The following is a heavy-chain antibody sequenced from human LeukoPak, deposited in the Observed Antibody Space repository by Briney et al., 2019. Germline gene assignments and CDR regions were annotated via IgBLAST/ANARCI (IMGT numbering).Heavy chain of an antibody. CDR3: AKSVRGGYSYGYFDY. Sequence: PGGSLRLSCATSGFTFSNYEMNWVRQAPGKGLEWVSYITTSGGIKSYADSVKGRFTISRDNSKNTLYLQMNSLRAEDTAVYYCAKSVRGGYSYGYFDYWGQGTLVTVSS. J-gene: IGHJ4*02. CDR2: ITTSGGIK. CDR1: GFTFSNYE. D-gene: IGHD5-18*01. V-gene: IGHV3-23*01.